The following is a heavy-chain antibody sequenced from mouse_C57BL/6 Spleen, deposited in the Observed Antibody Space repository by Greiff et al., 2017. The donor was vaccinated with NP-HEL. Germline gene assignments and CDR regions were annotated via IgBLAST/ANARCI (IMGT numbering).Heavy chain of an antibody. D-gene: IGHD2-5*01. CDR3: ARGGSNYNWYFDV. CDR2: IYPGDGDT. Sequence: QVQLKESGAELVKPGASVKISCKASGYAFSSYWMNWVKQRPGKGLEWIGQIYPGDGDTNYNGKFKGKATLTADKSSSTAYMQLSSLTSEDSAVYFCARGGSNYNWYFDVWGTGTTVTVSS. CDR1: GYAFSSYW. J-gene: IGHJ1*03. V-gene: IGHV1-80*01.